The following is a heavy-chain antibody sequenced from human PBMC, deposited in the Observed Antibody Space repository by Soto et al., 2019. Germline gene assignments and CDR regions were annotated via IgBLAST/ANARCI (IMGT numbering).Heavy chain of an antibody. D-gene: IGHD4-17*01. V-gene: IGHV1-69*13. J-gene: IGHJ4*02. CDR1: GGTFSSYA. CDR3: ARAGYYGDYQMYYFDY. Sequence: SVKVSCKASGGTFSSYAISWVRQAPGQGLEWMGGIIPIFGTANYAQKFQGRVTITADESTSTAYMELSSLRSEDTAVYYCARAGYYGDYQMYYFDYWGQGTLVTVSS. CDR2: IIPIFGTA.